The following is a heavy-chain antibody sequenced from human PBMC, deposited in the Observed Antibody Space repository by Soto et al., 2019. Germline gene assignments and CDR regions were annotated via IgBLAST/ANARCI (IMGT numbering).Heavy chain of an antibody. CDR1: GFTVSSNY. CDR3: ARESVVAPHFDY. Sequence: EVQLVESGGGLVQPGGSLRLSCAASGFTVSSNYMSWVRQAPGKGLEWVSVIYSGGSTYYADSVKGRFTISRDNSKTTLYLQMNSLRAEGTAVYYCARESVVAPHFDYWGQGTLVTVSS. CDR2: IYSGGST. V-gene: IGHV3-66*01. D-gene: IGHD2-15*01. J-gene: IGHJ4*02.